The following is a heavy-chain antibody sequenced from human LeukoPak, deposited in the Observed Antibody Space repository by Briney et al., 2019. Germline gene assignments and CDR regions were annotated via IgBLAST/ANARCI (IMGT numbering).Heavy chain of an antibody. CDR2: ISGSGGST. J-gene: IGHJ6*03. V-gene: IGHV3-23*01. Sequence: GGSLRLSCAVSGFTFSRYWMTWVRQAPGKGLEWVSVISGSGGSTYYADSVKGRFTISRDNSKNTLYLQMNSLRAEDTAVYYCARDGTVTFYYYMDVWGKGTTVTVSS. CDR3: ARDGTVTFYYYMDV. D-gene: IGHD4-17*01. CDR1: GFTFSRYW.